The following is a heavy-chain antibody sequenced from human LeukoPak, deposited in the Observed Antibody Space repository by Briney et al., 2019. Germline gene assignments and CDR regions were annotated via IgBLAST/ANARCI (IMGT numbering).Heavy chain of an antibody. D-gene: IGHD2-2*01. Sequence: SETLSLTCAVYGGSFSGYYWSWIRQPPGKGLEWIGEINHSGSTNYNPSLKSRVTISVDTSKNQFSLKLSSVTAADTAVYYCARGQRVKGYCSSTSCYRVSSWFDPWGQGTLVTVSS. CDR3: ARGQRVKGYCSSTSCYRVSSWFDP. J-gene: IGHJ5*02. CDR2: INHSGST. V-gene: IGHV4-34*01. CDR1: GGSFSGYY.